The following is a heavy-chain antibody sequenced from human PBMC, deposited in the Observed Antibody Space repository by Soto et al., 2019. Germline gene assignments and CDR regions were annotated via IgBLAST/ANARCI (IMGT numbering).Heavy chain of an antibody. Sequence: SSVKVAWKAAGGACSSYAIRWVRQAPGQGLEWMGGIVPMYRTPLYAQKFQGRVTITADEVTSTAYMEVSSLRFDDTALYFCARGPDPAGLGPPWGQRTLVTVPS. J-gene: IGHJ5*02. D-gene: IGHD2-2*01. V-gene: IGHV1-69*13. CDR3: ARGPDPAGLGPP. CDR2: IVPMYRTP. CDR1: GGACSSYA.